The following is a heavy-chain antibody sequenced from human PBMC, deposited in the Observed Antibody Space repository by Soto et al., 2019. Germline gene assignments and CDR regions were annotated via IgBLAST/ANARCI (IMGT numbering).Heavy chain of an antibody. CDR3: AKDGSNFDSFLHY. J-gene: IGHJ4*02. CDR2: ISGSGGST. Sequence: GGSLRLSCAASGFTFSSYAMSWVRQAPGKGLEWVSAISGSGGSTYYADSVKGRFTTSRDNSKNTLYLQMNSLRAEDTAVYYCAKDGSNFDSFLHYWGQGTLVTVSS. CDR1: GFTFSSYA. V-gene: IGHV3-23*01. D-gene: IGHD3-9*01.